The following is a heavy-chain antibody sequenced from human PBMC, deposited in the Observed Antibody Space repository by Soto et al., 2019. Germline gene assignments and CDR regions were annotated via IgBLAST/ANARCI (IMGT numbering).Heavy chain of an antibody. D-gene: IGHD1-26*01. CDR3: ATGISGSGTYDSLAFDF. V-gene: IGHV1-69*01. CDR1: GGTFRIFA. J-gene: IGHJ4*02. CDR2: IIPMFDTA. Sequence: QVQLVQSGAAVKQPGSSVKVSCKVSGGTFRIFAVSWVRQAPGQGLEWMGGIIPMFDTANHAQNFQGRVTITADESTSTAYMELSSLRSEDTAVYYCATGISGSGTYDSLAFDFWGQGTLVSVSS.